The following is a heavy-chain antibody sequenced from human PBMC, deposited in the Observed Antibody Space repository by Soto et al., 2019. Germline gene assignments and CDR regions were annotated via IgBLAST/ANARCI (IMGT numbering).Heavy chain of an antibody. V-gene: IGHV3-21*01. J-gene: IGHJ5*02. CDR2: ISSSSSYI. CDR1: GFTFSSYS. D-gene: IGHD2-15*01. Sequence: EVQLVESGGGLVKPGGSLRLSCAASGFTFSSYSMNWVRQAPGKGLEWVSSISSSSSYIYYADSVKGGFTISRDNAKNSLYLQMNSLRAEDTAVYYCARDEILGYCSGGSCFEPRNWFDPWGQGTLVTVSS. CDR3: ARDEILGYCSGGSCFEPRNWFDP.